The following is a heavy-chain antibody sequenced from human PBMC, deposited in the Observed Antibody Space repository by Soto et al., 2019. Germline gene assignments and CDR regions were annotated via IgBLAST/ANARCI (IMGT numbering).Heavy chain of an antibody. CDR3: ARISNRWLDNWFDA. Sequence: SETLSLTCTVSGGYISSYYWSWFRQPPGKGLQWIGNIYYSGNANSTRSLKSRVTISVDTSKNQFSLKLSSMTAADTAVYYCARISNRWLDNWFDAWGPGTLVTVSS. D-gene: IGHD6-13*01. CDR2: IYYSGNA. J-gene: IGHJ5*02. V-gene: IGHV4-59*01. CDR1: GGYISSYY.